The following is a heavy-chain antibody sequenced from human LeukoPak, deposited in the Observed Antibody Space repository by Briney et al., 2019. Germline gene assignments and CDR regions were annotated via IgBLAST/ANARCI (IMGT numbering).Heavy chain of an antibody. J-gene: IGHJ5*02. Sequence: PAGSLRLSCAASGLHFSGTAMSWVRQAPGKGLEWVSAISHDGMNAYYADSVKGRFTISRDNSKKTVSLEMSSLTAADTGVYYCAKDGAQYSSGPEFDPRGQGAMVTVSP. CDR1: GLHFSGTA. D-gene: IGHD6-19*01. V-gene: IGHV3-23*01. CDR3: AKDGAQYSSGPEFDP. CDR2: ISHDGMNA.